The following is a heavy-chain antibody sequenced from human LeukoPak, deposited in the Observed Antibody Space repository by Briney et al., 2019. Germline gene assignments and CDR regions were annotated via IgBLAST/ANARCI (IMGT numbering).Heavy chain of an antibody. Sequence: PSETLSLTCTVSGGSITSTYYWGWIRQPPGKGLEWIGTIYYSGSTYYNPSLKSRVTISVDTSKNQFSLKVNSVTAADTAVYYCARDRGDYYFDYWGQGTLVSVSS. CDR2: IYYSGST. CDR3: ARDRGDYYFDY. J-gene: IGHJ4*02. CDR1: GGSITSTYY. V-gene: IGHV4-39*02. D-gene: IGHD2-21*02.